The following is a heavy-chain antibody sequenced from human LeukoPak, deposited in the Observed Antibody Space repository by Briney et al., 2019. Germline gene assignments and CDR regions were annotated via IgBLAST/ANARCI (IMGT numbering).Heavy chain of an antibody. V-gene: IGHV3-30*02. Sequence: PGGSLRLSCAASGFIFSNYGMHWVRQPPGKGLEWVAFISYGETETQYADSVKGRFIISRDDSKNTLFLQMNSLRDEDTAIYFCAKVHGWGRQLGYYFDYWGHGTLVTVS. D-gene: IGHD2-15*01. CDR3: AKVHGWGRQLGYYFDY. J-gene: IGHJ4*01. CDR1: GFIFSNYG. CDR2: ISYGETET.